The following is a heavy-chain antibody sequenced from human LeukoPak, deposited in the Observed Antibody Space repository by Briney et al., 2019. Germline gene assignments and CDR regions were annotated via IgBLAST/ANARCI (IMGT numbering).Heavy chain of an antibody. V-gene: IGHV4-59*08. CDR1: GGSIRSYY. Sequence: PWETLSLTCTVSGGSIRSYYWSWIRQPPGKGLEWIGYVYYSGSTHYNTSLKSRVTISVDTSKNQFSLKLTSVTAADTAVYYCARHPFGSGHFDCWGQGTLVTVSS. J-gene: IGHJ4*02. D-gene: IGHD3-10*01. CDR3: ARHPFGSGHFDC. CDR2: VYYSGST.